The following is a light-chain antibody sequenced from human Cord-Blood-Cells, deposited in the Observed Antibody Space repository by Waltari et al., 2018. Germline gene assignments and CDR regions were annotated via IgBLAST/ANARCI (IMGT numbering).Light chain of an antibody. CDR3: SSYTSSSTVV. CDR2: DVS. Sequence: QSALTQPASVSRSPGPSITIPCTGTSSDVGGATYVPWYQQHPGKAPKLMIYDVSNRPSGVSNRFSGSKSGNTASLTISGLQAEDEADYYCSSYTSSSTVVFGGGTKLTVL. J-gene: IGLJ2*01. V-gene: IGLV2-14*01. CDR1: SSDVGGATY.